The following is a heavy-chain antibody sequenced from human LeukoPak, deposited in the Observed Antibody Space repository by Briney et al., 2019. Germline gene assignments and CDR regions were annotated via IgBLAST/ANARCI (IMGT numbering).Heavy chain of an antibody. V-gene: IGHV4-39*01. Sequence: PSGTLSLNCTVSGGSISSSSYYWGWIRQPPGKGLEWIGSIYYSGSTYYNPSLKSRVTISVDTSKNQFSLKLSSATAADTAVYYCARRIYSGYDTPFDYWGQGTLVTVSS. CDR2: IYYSGST. J-gene: IGHJ4*02. CDR1: GGSISSSSYY. CDR3: ARRIYSGYDTPFDY. D-gene: IGHD5-12*01.